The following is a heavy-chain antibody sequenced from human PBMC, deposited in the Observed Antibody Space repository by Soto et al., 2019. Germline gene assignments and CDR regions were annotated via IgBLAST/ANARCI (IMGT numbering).Heavy chain of an antibody. J-gene: IGHJ4*02. CDR3: TAVGRHQVLAFDD. Sequence: PGESLKISCAASGFTFSGSAMHWVRQASGKGLEWVGRIRSKLHSYATAYTASVKGRFTISRDDSKNTAYLQMNRLKTEDTAVYYWTAVGRHQVLAFDDWGQAALVTV. CDR2: IRSKLHSYAT. V-gene: IGHV3-73*01. D-gene: IGHD2-2*01. CDR1: GFTFSGSA.